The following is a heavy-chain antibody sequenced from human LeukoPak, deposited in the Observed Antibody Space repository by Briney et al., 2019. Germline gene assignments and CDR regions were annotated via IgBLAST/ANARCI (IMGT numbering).Heavy chain of an antibody. J-gene: IGHJ4*02. CDR3: ARDWRAAGTLDY. D-gene: IGHD6-13*01. Sequence: PGGSLRLSCAASRFAFSSYGMHWVRQAPGKGLEWVAVMWSDGSNKYYADSLKGRFTISRDNSKNTLYLQMNSLRAEDTAVYYCARDWRAAGTLDYWGQGTLVTVSS. CDR1: RFAFSSYG. CDR2: MWSDGSNK. V-gene: IGHV3-33*01.